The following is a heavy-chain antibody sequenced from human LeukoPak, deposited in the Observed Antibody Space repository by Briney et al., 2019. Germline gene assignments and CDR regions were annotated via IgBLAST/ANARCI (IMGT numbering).Heavy chain of an antibody. D-gene: IGHD2-2*01. CDR1: GFTFSNYA. V-gene: IGHV3-33*01. CDR3: ARGAMTESTFDI. J-gene: IGHJ3*02. Sequence: GGSLRLSCATSGFTFSNYAMHWVRQAPGKGLEWVAVIWYDGINKYYADSVKGRFTISRDNSKNTLSVQMNSLRVEDTAVYYCARGAMTESTFDIWGQGTKVTVSS. CDR2: IWYDGINK.